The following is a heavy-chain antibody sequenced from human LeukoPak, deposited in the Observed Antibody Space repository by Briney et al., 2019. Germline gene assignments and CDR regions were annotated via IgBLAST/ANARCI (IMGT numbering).Heavy chain of an antibody. V-gene: IGHV4-59*01. CDR3: ARDGNPTDWFDP. Sequence: SETLSLTCTVSGGSISSYYWSWIRQPPGKGLEWIGYIYYSGSTNYNPSLKSRVTISVDTSKNQFSLKLSSVTAADTAVYYCARDGNPTDWFDPRGQETLVTVSS. D-gene: IGHD2-21*02. J-gene: IGHJ5*02. CDR1: GGSISSYY. CDR2: IYYSGST.